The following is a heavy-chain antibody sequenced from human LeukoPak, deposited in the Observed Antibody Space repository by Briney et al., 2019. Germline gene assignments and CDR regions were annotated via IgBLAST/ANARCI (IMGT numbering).Heavy chain of an antibody. CDR3: ARDWAYYYYGMDV. V-gene: IGHV3-21*01. J-gene: IGHJ6*02. CDR1: GFTFSSYS. Sequence: GGSLRLSCVASGFTFSSYSMNWVRQAPGKGLEWVSSISSSSSYIYYADSVKDRFTISRDNAKNSLYLQMNSLRAEDTAVYYCARDWAYYYYGMDVWGQGTTVTVSS. D-gene: IGHD7-27*01. CDR2: ISSSSSYI.